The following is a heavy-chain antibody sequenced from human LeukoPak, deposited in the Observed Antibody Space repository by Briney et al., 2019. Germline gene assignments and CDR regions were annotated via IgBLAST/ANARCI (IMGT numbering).Heavy chain of an antibody. D-gene: IGHD3-22*01. CDR3: ARGPPPSDYDSSGYWSSGFDY. V-gene: IGHV4-34*01. CDR2: INHSGST. Sequence: PGGSLRLSCVASGFTFSSYWMSWVRQAPGKGLEWIGEINHSGSTNYNPSLKSRVTISVDTSKNQFSLKLSSVTAADTAVYYCARGPPPSDYDSSGYWSSGFDYWGQGTLVTVSS. CDR1: GFTFSSYW. J-gene: IGHJ4*02.